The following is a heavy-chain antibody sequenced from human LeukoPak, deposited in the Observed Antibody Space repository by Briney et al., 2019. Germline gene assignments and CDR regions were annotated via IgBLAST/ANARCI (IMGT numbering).Heavy chain of an antibody. CDR3: ARESSGAYKNYGMDV. CDR2: IYYSGST. D-gene: IGHD1-26*01. Sequence: SETLSLTCTVSGGSISSGGYYWSWIRQHPGKGLEWIGYIYYSGSTYYNPSLKSRVTIAVDTSKNQFSLKLSSVTAADTAVYYCARESSGAYKNYGMDVWGQGTTVTVSS. J-gene: IGHJ6*02. CDR1: GGSISSGGYY. V-gene: IGHV4-31*03.